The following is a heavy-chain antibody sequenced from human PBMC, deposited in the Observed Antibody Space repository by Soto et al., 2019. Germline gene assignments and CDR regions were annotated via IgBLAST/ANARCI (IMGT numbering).Heavy chain of an antibody. CDR3: AKVGYAASGSFYNPYFDY. CDR2: ISGSGSSI. V-gene: IGHV3-23*01. D-gene: IGHD3-10*01. J-gene: IGHJ4*01. CDR1: GFTFNTYA. Sequence: GGSLRLSCVASGFTFNTYAMTWVRQAPGKGLEWVSIISGSGSSIYYADSVKGRFTISRDNSKNTVYLQLSNLRAEDSAMYYCAKVGYAASGSFYNPYFDYWGHGTTVTVSS.